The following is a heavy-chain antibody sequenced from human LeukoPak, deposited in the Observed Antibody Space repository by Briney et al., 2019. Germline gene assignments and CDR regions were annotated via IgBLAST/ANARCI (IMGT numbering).Heavy chain of an antibody. CDR2: INPNSGGT. D-gene: IGHD5/OR15-5a*01. V-gene: IGHV1-2*04. CDR3: AREDNRGVYDDGFDI. J-gene: IGHJ3*02. CDR1: GYTFTGYY. Sequence: GASVKVSCKASGYTFTGYYMHWVRQAPGQGLEWMGWINPNSGGTNYAQKFQGWVTMTRDTSISTAYMELSRLRSDDTAVYYCAREDNRGVYDDGFDIWGQGTMVTVSS.